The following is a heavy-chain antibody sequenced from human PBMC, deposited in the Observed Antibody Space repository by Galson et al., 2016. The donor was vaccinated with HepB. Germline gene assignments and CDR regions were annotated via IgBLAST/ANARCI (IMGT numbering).Heavy chain of an antibody. J-gene: IGHJ4*02. D-gene: IGHD1-7*01. CDR2: ITWGGFT. Sequence: SLRLSCAASGFTFSSYAMSWVRQAPGKGLEWVSLITWGGFTYYADSVKGRLTISRDFSKDTLYLQMSSRRAGDTAVYYCAKTEPPGTPGRVGHFDYWGQGTLVTVSS. CDR3: AKTEPPGTPGRVGHFDY. CDR1: GFTFSSYA. V-gene: IGHV3-23*03.